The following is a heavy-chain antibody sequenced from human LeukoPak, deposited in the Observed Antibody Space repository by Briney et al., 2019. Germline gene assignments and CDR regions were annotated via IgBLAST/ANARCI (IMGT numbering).Heavy chain of an antibody. CDR2: IYYTGST. CDR3: ARHSGSGSLSRPFDP. V-gene: IGHV4-39*01. CDR1: GGSVTSGGFY. D-gene: IGHD3-10*01. J-gene: IGHJ5*02. Sequence: LETLSLTCSVSGGSVTSGGFYWVWLRQPPGKVPEWIATIYYTGSTYYNPALNSRATASIDTSKNQFSLRLPSVTATDTAVYHCARHSGSGSLSRPFDPWGQGTLVTVSS.